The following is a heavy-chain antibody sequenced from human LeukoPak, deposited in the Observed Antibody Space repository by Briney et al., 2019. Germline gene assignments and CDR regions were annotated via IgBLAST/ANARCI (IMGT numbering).Heavy chain of an antibody. J-gene: IGHJ6*03. V-gene: IGHV4-34*01. D-gene: IGHD3-10*01. CDR3: ARLPVRGVGGYYQDQYMDV. CDR1: GGSFSGYY. Sequence: SETLSLTCAVYGGSFSGYYWSWIRQPPGKGLEWIGEINHSGSTNYNPSLKSRVTISVDTSKNQFSLKLSSVTAADTAVYYCARLPVRGVGGYYQDQYMDVWGKGTTVTISS. CDR2: INHSGST.